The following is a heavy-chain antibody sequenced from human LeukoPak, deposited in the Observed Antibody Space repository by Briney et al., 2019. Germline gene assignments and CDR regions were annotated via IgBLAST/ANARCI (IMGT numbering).Heavy chain of an antibody. J-gene: IGHJ4*02. CDR1: GFTFSSFG. Sequence: PGGSLRLSCAASGFTFSSFGMHWVRQAPGKGLEWVAVIWYDGGHKYYAASVKGRFSISIDNSKNTLYLQMSSLSAEDTAVYYCARDRDYDSANFDYWGQGTLVTVSS. V-gene: IGHV3-33*01. CDR3: ARDRDYDSANFDY. CDR2: IWYDGGHK. D-gene: IGHD3-22*01.